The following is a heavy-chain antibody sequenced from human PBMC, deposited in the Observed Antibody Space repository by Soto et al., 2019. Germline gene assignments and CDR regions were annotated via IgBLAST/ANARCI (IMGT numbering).Heavy chain of an antibody. CDR1: GYTFTSYD. J-gene: IGHJ4*02. CDR3: ARGPQDILDH. CDR2: MNPNSGNT. D-gene: IGHD2-15*01. V-gene: IGHV1-8*01. Sequence: QVQLVQSGAEVKKPGASVKVSCKASGYTFTSYDINWVRQATGQGLEWMGWMNPNSGNTGYAQKFXXRVTRTRNTSISTADMELSSPRSEDTAVYYCARGPQDILDHWGQGTLVTVSS.